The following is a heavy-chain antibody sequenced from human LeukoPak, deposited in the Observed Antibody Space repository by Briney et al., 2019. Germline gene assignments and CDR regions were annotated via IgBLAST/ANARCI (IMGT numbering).Heavy chain of an antibody. V-gene: IGHV1-2*02. J-gene: IGHJ4*02. CDR2: INPDSGGT. CDR1: GYFFTGYY. CDR3: ARGRSHYDSTDYHETGFDY. D-gene: IGHD3-22*01. Sequence: ASVKVSCKASGYFFTGYYIHWVRQAPGQGLEWMAWINPDSGGTKYAQKFQGRVTMTRDTSISTAYMELSGLRSDDTAVYFCARGRSHYDSTDYHETGFDYWGQGTLVTVSS.